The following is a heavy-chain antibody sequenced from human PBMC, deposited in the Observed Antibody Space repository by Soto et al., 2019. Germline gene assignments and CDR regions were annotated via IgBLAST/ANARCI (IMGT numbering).Heavy chain of an antibody. D-gene: IGHD3-3*01. V-gene: IGHV4-59*01. CDR3: ARDQKLGYDFWSGYYDSYGMDV. J-gene: IGHJ6*02. CDR2: IYYSGST. Sequence: WNGLEWIGYIYYSGSTNYNPSLKSRVTISVDTSKNQFSLKLSSVTAADTAVYYCARDQKLGYDFWSGYYDSYGMDVWGQGTTVIVSS.